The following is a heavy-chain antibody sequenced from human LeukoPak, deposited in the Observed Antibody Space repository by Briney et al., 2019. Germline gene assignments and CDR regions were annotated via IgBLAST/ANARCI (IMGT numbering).Heavy chain of an antibody. CDR1: GGSIISYY. V-gene: IGHV4-4*07. Sequence: PSETLSLTCTVSGGSIISYYWSWIRQPAGKGLEWIGRIYTSGSTNYNPSLKSRVTMSVDTSKNQFSLKLSSVTAADTAVYYCASHDSPNWYFDLWGRGTLVTVSS. J-gene: IGHJ2*01. D-gene: IGHD2-15*01. CDR3: ASHDSPNWYFDL. CDR2: IYTSGST.